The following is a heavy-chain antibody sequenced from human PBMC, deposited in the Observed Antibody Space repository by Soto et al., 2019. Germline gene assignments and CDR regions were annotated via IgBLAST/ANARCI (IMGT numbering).Heavy chain of an antibody. CDR2: LYYSGTT. D-gene: IGHD1-20*01. CDR3: GRDSGVTGTGGMFDY. CDR1: GGSISSYY. V-gene: IGHV4-59*01. Sequence: SETLSLTCTVSGGSISSYYWSWIRQSPGKGLEWIGYLYYSGTTNYNPSLKSRVTMSVDTSKNQFSLKLTSVTAADTAVYYCGRDSGVTGTGGMFDYWGQGTLVTVSS. J-gene: IGHJ4*02.